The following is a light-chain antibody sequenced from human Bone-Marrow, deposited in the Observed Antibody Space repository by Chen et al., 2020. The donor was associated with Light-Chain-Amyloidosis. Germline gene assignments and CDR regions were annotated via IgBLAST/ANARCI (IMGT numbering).Light chain of an antibody. CDR1: NIGSTS. J-gene: IGLJ3*02. CDR2: DDS. CDR3: QVCDRSSDRPV. V-gene: IGLV3-21*02. Sequence: SYVLSQPSSVSVAPGQTATIACGGNNIGSTSVHWYQQTPGQAPLLVVYDDSDRPSGIPERLSGSNSGNTATLSISRVEAVDEADSYCQVCDRSSDRPVFGGGTKLTV.